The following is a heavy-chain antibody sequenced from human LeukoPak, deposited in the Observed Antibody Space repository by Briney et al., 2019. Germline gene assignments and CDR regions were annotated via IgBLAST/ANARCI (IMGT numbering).Heavy chain of an antibody. D-gene: IGHD3-10*01. CDR2: IYSGGST. J-gene: IGHJ4*02. V-gene: IGHV3-66*01. CDR3: AKGGAYYGSGSYGDC. Sequence: GGSLRLSCAASGFTVSSNYMSWVRQAPGKGLEWVSVIYSGGSTYYADSVKGRFTISRDNSKNTLYLQMNSLRAEDTAVYYCAKGGAYYGSGSYGDCWGQGTLVTVSS. CDR1: GFTVSSNY.